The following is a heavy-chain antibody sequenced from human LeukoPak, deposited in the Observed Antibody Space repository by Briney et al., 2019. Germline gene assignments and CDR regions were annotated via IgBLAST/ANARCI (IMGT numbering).Heavy chain of an antibody. Sequence: GGSLRLSCAASGFTFSSYAMSWVRQAPGKGLEWVSAISGSGGSTYYADSVKGRFTISRDNSKNTLYLQMNSLRAEDTAVYYCAKDARFVVGYYYYHYMDVWGKGTTVTVSS. J-gene: IGHJ6*03. V-gene: IGHV3-23*01. CDR3: AKDARFVVGYYYYHYMDV. D-gene: IGHD3-16*01. CDR1: GFTFSSYA. CDR2: ISGSGGST.